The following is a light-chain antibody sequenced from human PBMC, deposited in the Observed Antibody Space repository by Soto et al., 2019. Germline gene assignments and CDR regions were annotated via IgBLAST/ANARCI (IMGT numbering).Light chain of an antibody. V-gene: IGKV3-15*01. Sequence: EIVMTQCPATLSVSPGERFTLSCRASQSVRSNLAWYQQKPGQAPRLLIYEASTRATGVPARFSGSGSGTEFTLTISSLQSEDFAVYYCQQHNVWPATFGQGAKVDVK. CDR3: QQHNVWPAT. CDR1: QSVRSN. CDR2: EAS. J-gene: IGKJ1*01.